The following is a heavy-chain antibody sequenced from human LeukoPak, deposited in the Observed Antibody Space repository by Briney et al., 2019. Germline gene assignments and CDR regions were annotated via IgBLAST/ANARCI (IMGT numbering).Heavy chain of an antibody. V-gene: IGHV4-4*07. CDR2: IYTSGST. CDR1: GGSISSYY. CDR3: ARDPASYYDILGPNWFDP. D-gene: IGHD3-9*01. J-gene: IGHJ5*02. Sequence: PSETLSLTCTVSGGSISSYYWSWIRQPAGKGLEWIGRIYTSGSTNYNPSLKSRVTMSVDTSKNQFSLKLSSVTAADTAVYYCARDPASYYDILGPNWFDPWGQGTLVTVSS.